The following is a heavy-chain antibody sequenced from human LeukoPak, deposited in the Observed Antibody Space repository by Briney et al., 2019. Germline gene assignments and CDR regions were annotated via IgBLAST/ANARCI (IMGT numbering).Heavy chain of an antibody. CDR2: ISYDGSNK. Sequence: GRSLRLSCAASGFTFSSYGMHWVRQAPGKGLEWVAVISYDGSNKYYADSVKGRFTISRDNSKNTLYLQMNSLRAEDTAVYYCAKADTDYDLWAFDIWGQGTMVTVSS. CDR3: AKADTDYDLWAFDI. CDR1: GFTFSSYG. D-gene: IGHD3-3*01. J-gene: IGHJ3*02. V-gene: IGHV3-30*18.